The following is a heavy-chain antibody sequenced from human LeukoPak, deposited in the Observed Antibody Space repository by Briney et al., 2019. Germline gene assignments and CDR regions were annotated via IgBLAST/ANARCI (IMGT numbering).Heavy chain of an antibody. CDR3: ARDPYSGTYGNTYYYYMDV. Sequence: GGSLRLSCEASGFSFSSYNMDWVRQTPGKGLEWISSITTSSTYTFYADSVKGRFTISRDNARNSLYLQMNSLRVEDTAVYYCARDPYSGTYGNTYYYYMDVWGEGTTVTISS. J-gene: IGHJ6*03. D-gene: IGHD1-26*01. CDR2: ITTSSTYT. CDR1: GFSFSSYN. V-gene: IGHV3-21*01.